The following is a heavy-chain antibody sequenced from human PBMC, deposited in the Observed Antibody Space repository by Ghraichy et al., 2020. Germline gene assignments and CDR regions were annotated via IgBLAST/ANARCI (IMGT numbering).Heavy chain of an antibody. Sequence: GGSLRLSCAASRFTFSSYAMSWVRQAPGKGLEWVSAVSGGGSTYYADSVKGRFTISRDNSKNTLYLQMNSLRAEDTAVYYCAKEKRDYGDYAGVPNWFDPWGQGTLVTVSS. CDR3: AKEKRDYGDYAGVPNWFDP. CDR2: VSGGGST. CDR1: RFTFSSYA. D-gene: IGHD4-17*01. J-gene: IGHJ5*02. V-gene: IGHV3-23*01.